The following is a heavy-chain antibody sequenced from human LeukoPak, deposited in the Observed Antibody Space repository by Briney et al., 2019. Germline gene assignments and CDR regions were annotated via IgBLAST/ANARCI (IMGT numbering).Heavy chain of an antibody. V-gene: IGHV4-34*01. J-gene: IGHJ4*02. D-gene: IGHD3-22*01. CDR2: INHSGST. Sequence: SETLSLTCAVYGGSFSGYYWSWIRQPPGKGLEWTGEINHSGSTNYNPSLKSRVTISVDTSKNQFSLKLSSVTAADTAVYYCARGRGGYYDSSGYYYGFDYWGQGTLVTVSS. CDR1: GGSFSGYY. CDR3: ARGRGGYYDSSGYYYGFDY.